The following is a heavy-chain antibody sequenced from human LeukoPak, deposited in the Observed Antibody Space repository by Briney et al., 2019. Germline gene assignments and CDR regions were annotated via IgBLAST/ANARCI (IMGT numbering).Heavy chain of an antibody. V-gene: IGHV3-30*02. CDR3: ATGWPLATNNLFDY. CDR1: GFTVSSDY. D-gene: IGHD5-24*01. J-gene: IGHJ4*02. Sequence: PGGSLRLSCAASGFTVSSDYMSWVRQAPGKGLEWVAFIRYDGSHKYYADSVKGRFTISRDNSKKTLYLQMNSLRTEDTAVYYCATGWPLATNNLFDYWGQGTLVTVSS. CDR2: IRYDGSHK.